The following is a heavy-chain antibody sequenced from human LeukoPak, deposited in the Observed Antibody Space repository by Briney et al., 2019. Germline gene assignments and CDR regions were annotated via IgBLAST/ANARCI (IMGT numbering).Heavy chain of an antibody. Sequence: ASVKVSCKASGYIFTDYYIHWVRQAPGQGLEWMGWITPNSGATKFAQKFQGRVTMTSDTSISTAYMELSRLRSDDTAVYSCARVCRIVRSHYYFNYWGQGTLVTVSS. D-gene: IGHD1-26*01. CDR2: ITPNSGAT. CDR1: GYIFTDYY. V-gene: IGHV1-2*02. CDR3: ARVCRIVRSHYYFNY. J-gene: IGHJ4*02.